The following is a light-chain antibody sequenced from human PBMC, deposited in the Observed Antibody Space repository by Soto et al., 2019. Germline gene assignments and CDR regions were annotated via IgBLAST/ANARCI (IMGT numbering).Light chain of an antibody. Sequence: QSALTQPASVSGSPGQSITISCTGTSSDVGGYNYVSWYQQHPDKAPKLMIYGVSSRRSGVSNRFSGSKSGNTASLTISGLQAEDEADYYCSSYTSSSTVIFGGGTKLTVL. V-gene: IGLV2-14*03. CDR2: GVS. J-gene: IGLJ2*01. CDR1: SSDVGGYNY. CDR3: SSYTSSSTVI.